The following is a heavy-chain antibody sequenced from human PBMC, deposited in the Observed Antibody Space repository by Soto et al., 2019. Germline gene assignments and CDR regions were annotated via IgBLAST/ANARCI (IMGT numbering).Heavy chain of an antibody. CDR2: INHSGST. V-gene: IGHV4-34*01. D-gene: IGHD6-13*01. CDR1: GGSFSGYY. J-gene: IGHJ6*02. Sequence: SETLSLTCAVYGGSFSGYYWSWIRQPPGKGLEWIGEINHSGSTNYNPSLKSRVTISVDTSKNQFSLKLSSVTAAGTAVYYCARGRGRGAAAVYYYYGMDVWGQGTTVTVSS. CDR3: ARGRGRGAAAVYYYYGMDV.